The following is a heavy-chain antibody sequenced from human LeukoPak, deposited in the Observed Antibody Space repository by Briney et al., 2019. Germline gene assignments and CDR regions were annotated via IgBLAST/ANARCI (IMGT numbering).Heavy chain of an antibody. D-gene: IGHD6-6*01. V-gene: IGHV4-38-2*02. CDR3: ARGMEQLVLDY. CDR1: GYSISSGYY. J-gene: IGHJ4*02. Sequence: SETLSLTCTVSGYSISSGYYWGWIRQPPGKGLEWIGSIYYSGSTYYNPSLKSRVTISVDTSKNQFSLKLSSVTAADTAVYYCARGMEQLVLDYWGQGTLVTVSS. CDR2: IYYSGST.